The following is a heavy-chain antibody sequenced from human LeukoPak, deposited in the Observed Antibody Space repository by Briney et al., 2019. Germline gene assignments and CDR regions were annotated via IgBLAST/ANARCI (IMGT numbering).Heavy chain of an antibody. V-gene: IGHV3-23*01. J-gene: IGHJ4*02. Sequence: HPGGSLRLSCAASGFTFSSYVMSWVRQAPGKGLEWVSAISGSGSTTYYADSVKGRFTLSRDNSKNTLYLQMNSLRAEDTAVYYCARDYYYDSSGYYFDYWGQGTLVTVSS. CDR3: ARDYYYDSSGYYFDY. CDR1: GFTFSSYV. D-gene: IGHD3-22*01. CDR2: ISGSGSTT.